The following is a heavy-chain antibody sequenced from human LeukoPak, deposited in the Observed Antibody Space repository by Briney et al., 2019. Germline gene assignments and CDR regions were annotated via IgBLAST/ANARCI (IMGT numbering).Heavy chain of an antibody. CDR2: INHSGST. CDR3: ARERLGIAAAGTGAFDAFDI. J-gene: IGHJ3*02. CDR1: GGSFSGYY. D-gene: IGHD6-13*01. V-gene: IGHV4-34*01. Sequence: SETLSLTCAVYGGSFSGYYWSWIRQPPGKGLEWIGEINHSGSTNYNPSLKSRVTISVDTSKNQFSLKLSSVTAADTAVYYCARERLGIAAAGTGAFDAFDIWGQGTMVTVSP.